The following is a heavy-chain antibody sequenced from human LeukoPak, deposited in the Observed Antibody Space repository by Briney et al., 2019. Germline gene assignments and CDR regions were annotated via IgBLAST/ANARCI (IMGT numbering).Heavy chain of an antibody. V-gene: IGHV4-34*01. J-gene: IGHJ2*01. CDR3: ARVYIAGYFDL. CDR1: GGSFSGYY. CDR2: INHRGSN. Sequence: PSETLSLTCAVYGGSFSGYYWSWIRQPPGKGLEWIGEINHRGSNNYNPSLKSRVTISVDTSKNQFSLKLTSVTAADTAVYFCARVYIAGYFDLWGRGTRVTVSS. D-gene: IGHD2-2*02.